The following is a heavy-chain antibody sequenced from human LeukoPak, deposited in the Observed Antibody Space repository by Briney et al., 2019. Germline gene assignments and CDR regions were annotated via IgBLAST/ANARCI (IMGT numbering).Heavy chain of an antibody. CDR1: GGSISSSSYY. D-gene: IGHD5-24*01. CDR3: ARTGGRDGYNYVVGRAWFDP. V-gene: IGHV4-39*07. CDR2: IYYSGST. Sequence: PSETLSLTCTVSGGSISSSSYYWGWIRQPPGKGLEWIGSIYYSGSTYYNPSLKSRVTISVDTSKNQFSLKLSSVTAADTAVYYCARTGGRDGYNYVVGRAWFDPWGQGTLVTVSS. J-gene: IGHJ5*02.